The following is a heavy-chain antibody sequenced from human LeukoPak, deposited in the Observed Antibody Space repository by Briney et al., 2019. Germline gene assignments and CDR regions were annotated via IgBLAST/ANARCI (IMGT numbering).Heavy chain of an antibody. CDR1: GDSFSNYA. CDR2: IIPVLDTA. V-gene: IGHV1-69*06. D-gene: IGHD2-21*02. J-gene: IGHJ3*02. Sequence: ASVKVSCKDSGDSFSNYALSWVRQGPGQGLEWMGAIIPVLDTAKYAQKFQGRLTITADKATSTAYMERTSLKSDDTAVYYCATARIGGGDYALNIWGQGTKVAVSS. CDR3: ATARIGGGDYALNI.